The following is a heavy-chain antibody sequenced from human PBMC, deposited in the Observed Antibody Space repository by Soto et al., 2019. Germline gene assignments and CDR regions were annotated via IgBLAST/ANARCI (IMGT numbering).Heavy chain of an antibody. CDR2: IISSGSFI. D-gene: IGHD3-22*01. CDR3: ARVADYYDSSGYLPVVD. CDR1: GFSFSNDN. J-gene: IGHJ4*02. V-gene: IGHV3-21*01. Sequence: GGSLRLSCAASGFSFSNDNMNWIRQAPGKGLEWVSSIISSGSFIYYADSVKGRFTISRDNAKNSLYLQMNSLRAEDTALYYCARVADYYDSSGYLPVVDWVQGT.